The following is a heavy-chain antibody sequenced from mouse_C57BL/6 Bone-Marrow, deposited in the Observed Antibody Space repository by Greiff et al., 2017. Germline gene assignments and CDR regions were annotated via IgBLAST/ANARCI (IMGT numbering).Heavy chain of an antibody. CDR3: ARVPTGTDFDY. J-gene: IGHJ2*01. D-gene: IGHD4-1*02. V-gene: IGHV5-17*01. CDR2: ISSGSSTI. Sequence: EVMLVESGGGLVKPGGSLKLSCAASGYTFSDYGMHWVRQAPEKGLEWVAYISSGSSTIYYADTVKGRVTISRDNAKNTLFLQMTSLRSEDTAMYYCARVPTGTDFDYWGQGTTLTVSS. CDR1: GYTFSDYG.